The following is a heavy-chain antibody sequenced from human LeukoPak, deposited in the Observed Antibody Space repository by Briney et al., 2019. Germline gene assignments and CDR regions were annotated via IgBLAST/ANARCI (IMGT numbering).Heavy chain of an antibody. V-gene: IGHV3-74*01. CDR1: GFTFSSYW. J-gene: IGHJ5*02. D-gene: IGHD3-22*01. CDR2: INGDGSST. CDR3: AREGDSIGYYTNWFDP. Sequence: GGSLRLSCADSGFTFSSYWMHWVRQAPGRGLVWVSRINGDGSSTSYADSVKGRFTISRDNAKYTLYLQMNSLRAEDTAVYYCAREGDSIGYYTNWFDPWGQGTLVTVSS.